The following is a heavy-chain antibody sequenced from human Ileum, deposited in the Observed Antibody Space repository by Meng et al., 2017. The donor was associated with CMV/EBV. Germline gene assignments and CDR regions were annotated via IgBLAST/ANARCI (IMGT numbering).Heavy chain of an antibody. D-gene: IGHD3-3*01. J-gene: IGHJ4*02. CDR1: GFTMRSYV. V-gene: IGHV3-30*03. CDR3: ARDQGMFGVVTPLGY. CDR2: VRYDGNNP. Sequence: SGFTMRSYVRRWVRPAPGKGVGWVAMVRYDGNNPFYADSVKGRFTISRDNSKNTLYLQMNSLGGEDTAVYYCARDQGMFGVVTPLGYWGQGSLVTVSS.